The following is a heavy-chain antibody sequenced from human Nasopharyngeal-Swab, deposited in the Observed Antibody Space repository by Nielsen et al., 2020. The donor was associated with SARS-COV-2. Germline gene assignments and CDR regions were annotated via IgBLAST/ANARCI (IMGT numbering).Heavy chain of an antibody. J-gene: IGHJ4*02. CDR1: GGSITSSRHR. Sequence: SETLSLTCTVSGGSITSSRHRWGWICPPPGKGLQGIGQILVNRYTEYHPSVRGRITVYADTSENYFSLRLSSVTAADTAVYYCARLDPFGSEDKWGQGTLVTVSS. D-gene: IGHD3-3*01. V-gene: IGHV4-39*02. CDR3: ARLDPFGSEDK. CDR2: ILVNRYT.